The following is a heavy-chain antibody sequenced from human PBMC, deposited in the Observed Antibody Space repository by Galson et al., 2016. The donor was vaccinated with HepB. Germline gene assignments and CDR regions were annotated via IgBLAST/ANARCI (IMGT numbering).Heavy chain of an antibody. J-gene: IGHJ5*02. CDR2: IDPTGTSI. CDR3: ARGRGKSGFDL. CDR1: GFTFSDYF. V-gene: IGHV3-11*01. Sequence: SLRLSCAASGFTFSDYFLTWIRQAPGKGLEWISFIDPTGTSIYYADSVKGRFIISRDNAKNPLHLHMSGLRGEDTAIYYCARGRGKSGFDLWGLGTQVTVSS.